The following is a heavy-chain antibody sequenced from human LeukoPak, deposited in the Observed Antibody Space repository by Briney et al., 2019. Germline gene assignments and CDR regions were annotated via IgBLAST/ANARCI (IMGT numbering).Heavy chain of an antibody. CDR2: ISGSGGRT. Sequence: GGSQRLSCAASGFTFSSYAMRWVRQTPGKGLEWVSAISGSGGRTYYADSVKGRFTISRDNSKNTLYLQMNSLRAEDTAVYYCAKERDIVVVPAAIDYWGQGTLVTVSS. CDR3: AKERDIVVVPAAIDY. V-gene: IGHV3-23*01. J-gene: IGHJ4*02. CDR1: GFTFSSYA. D-gene: IGHD2-2*01.